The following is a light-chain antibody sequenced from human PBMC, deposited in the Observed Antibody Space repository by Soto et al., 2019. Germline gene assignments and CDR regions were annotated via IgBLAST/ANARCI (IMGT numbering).Light chain of an antibody. CDR2: AAS. J-gene: IGKJ2*01. Sequence: DIQMTQSPSSLSASVGDRVTMTCRASQSITTHVNWYQQKPGKAPKLLIYAASILQSGVPSRFSGSGSGTDITLTINRLQPEDFATSFCVQSYSTPTPPTFGQGTKVEIK. V-gene: IGKV1-39*01. CDR3: VQSYSTPTPPT. CDR1: QSITTH.